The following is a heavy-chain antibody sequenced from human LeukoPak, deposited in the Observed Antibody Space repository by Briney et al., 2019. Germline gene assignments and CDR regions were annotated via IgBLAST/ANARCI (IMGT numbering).Heavy chain of an antibody. V-gene: IGHV3-21*01. CDR1: GFTFTNYN. J-gene: IGHJ6*03. CDR2: ISSTSRSYI. Sequence: PGGSLRLSCAASGFTFTNYNMNWVRQAPGKGLEWVSSISSTSRSYIYYADSVKGRFTISRDNAKNSLYLQMNSLRAEDTAVYYCARDRGSGILYYYMDVWGKGTTVTISS. CDR3: ARDRGSGILYYYMDV. D-gene: IGHD3-10*01.